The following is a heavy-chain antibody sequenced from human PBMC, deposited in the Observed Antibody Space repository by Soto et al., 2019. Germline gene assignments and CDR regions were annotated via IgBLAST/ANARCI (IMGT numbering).Heavy chain of an antibody. J-gene: IGHJ4*02. Sequence: EVQLLESGGGLVQPGGSLRLSCAASGFTFSSYAMSWVRQAPGKGLEWVSAISGSGGSTYYADSVKGRFTISRDNSKNTLYLQMNSLSAEDTAVYYCAKDQGGIPSPIDYWGQGTLVTVSS. CDR2: ISGSGGST. D-gene: IGHD1-26*01. CDR3: AKDQGGIPSPIDY. CDR1: GFTFSSYA. V-gene: IGHV3-23*01.